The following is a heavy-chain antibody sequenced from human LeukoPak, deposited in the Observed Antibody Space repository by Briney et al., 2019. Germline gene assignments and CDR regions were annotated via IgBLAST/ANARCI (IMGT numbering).Heavy chain of an antibody. CDR2: IYYSGSI. V-gene: IGHV4-39*07. CDR3: ARVGQFDP. Sequence: EPSETLSLTCTVSGGSISSSSYYWGWIRQPPGKGLEWIGSIYYSGSIYYNPSLKSRVTISVDTSKNQFSLKLSSVTAADTAVYYCARVGQFDPWGQGTLVTVSS. J-gene: IGHJ5*02. CDR1: GGSISSSSYY.